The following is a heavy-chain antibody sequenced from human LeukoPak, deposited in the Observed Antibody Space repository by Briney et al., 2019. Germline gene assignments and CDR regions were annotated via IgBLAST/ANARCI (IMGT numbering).Heavy chain of an antibody. V-gene: IGHV1-18*01. CDR3: ARDWYYYYDSSGLDY. Sequence: ASVKVSCKASGYTFTSYGISWARQAPGQGLEWMGWISAYNGNTNYAQKLQGRVTMTTDTSTSTAYMELRSLRSDDTAVYYCARDWYYYYDSSGLDYWGQGTLVTVSS. D-gene: IGHD3-22*01. J-gene: IGHJ4*02. CDR1: GYTFTSYG. CDR2: ISAYNGNT.